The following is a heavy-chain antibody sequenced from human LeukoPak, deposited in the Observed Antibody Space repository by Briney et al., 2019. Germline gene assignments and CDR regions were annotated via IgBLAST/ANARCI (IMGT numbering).Heavy chain of an antibody. CDR1: GFTFSSYA. J-gene: IGHJ3*02. V-gene: IGHV3-7*01. CDR2: IKQDGSEK. CDR3: ARDSSQWLVPVAFDI. Sequence: PGGSLRLSCAASGFTFSSYAMSWVRQAPGKGLEWVANIKQDGSEKYYVDSVKGRFTISRDNAKNSLYLQMNSLRAEDTAVYYCARDSSQWLVPVAFDIWGQGTMVTVSS. D-gene: IGHD6-19*01.